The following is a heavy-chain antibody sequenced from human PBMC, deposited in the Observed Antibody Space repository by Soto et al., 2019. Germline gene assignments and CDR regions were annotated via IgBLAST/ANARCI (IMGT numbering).Heavy chain of an antibody. J-gene: IGHJ4*02. CDR1: GGSISSGGYY. CDR3: ARDPGYYDSSGFGFDY. D-gene: IGHD3-22*01. Sequence: SETLSLTCTVSGGSISSGGYYWSWIRQHPGKGLEWIGYISYSGSTSYIPSLKSRVTMSLDTSKNQFSLKLSSVTAADTAVYYCARDPGYYDSSGFGFDYWGQGTLVTVSS. V-gene: IGHV4-31*03. CDR2: ISYSGST.